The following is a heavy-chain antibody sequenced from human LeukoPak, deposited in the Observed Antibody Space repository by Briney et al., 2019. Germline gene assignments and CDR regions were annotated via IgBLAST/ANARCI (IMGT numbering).Heavy chain of an antibody. CDR1: GFTLGSHD. J-gene: IGHJ4*02. D-gene: IGHD5-18*01. V-gene: IGHV3-13*01. CDR3: VREARGYHYTYFDY. CDR2: VSSGFHA. Sequence: GGSLRLSCTASGFTLGSHDMHWVRQIPGQGLEWVAAVSSGFHAFFADSVQGRLTVSREDARNSLYLQMNSLRAGDTAVYYCVREARGYHYTYFDYWGQGTLVTVPS.